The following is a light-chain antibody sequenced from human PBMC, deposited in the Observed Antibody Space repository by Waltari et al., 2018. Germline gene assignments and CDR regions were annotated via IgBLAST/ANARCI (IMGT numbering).Light chain of an antibody. CDR2: GAS. CDR1: QSIGRY. Sequence: EIVLTQSPGTLSLSPGDRAPLSCRASQSIGRYLVWYQQKPGQAPRLLIYGASSRAAGIPDRFSGSGSGTDFSLTISRLEPEDFAVYYCQNHERLPAVFGQGTKVEIK. CDR3: QNHERLPAV. J-gene: IGKJ1*01. V-gene: IGKV3-20*01.